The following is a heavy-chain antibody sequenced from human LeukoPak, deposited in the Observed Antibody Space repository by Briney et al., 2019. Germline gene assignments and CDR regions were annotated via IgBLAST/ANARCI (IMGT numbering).Heavy chain of an antibody. V-gene: IGHV3-48*02. CDR3: AGEYGSSWFGGWFDP. CDR2: ISSSSSTI. D-gene: IGHD2-2*01. J-gene: IGHJ5*02. CDR1: GFSFSSYS. Sequence: GGSLRLSCAASGFSFSSYSMNWVRQAPGKGLEWVSYISSSSSTIYYADSVKGRFTISRDNAKKSLYLQMNSLRDEDTAVYYCAGEYGSSWFGGWFDPWGQGTLVTVSS.